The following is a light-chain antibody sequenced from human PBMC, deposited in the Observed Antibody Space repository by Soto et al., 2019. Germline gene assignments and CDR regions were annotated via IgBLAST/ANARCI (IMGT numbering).Light chain of an antibody. V-gene: IGKV3-11*01. CDR3: EQYGSSPRT. J-gene: IGKJ1*01. CDR2: DAS. CDR1: QSVSSY. Sequence: EIVLTQSPATLSLSPGERATLSCRASQSVSSYLAWYQQKPGQAPRLLIYDASNRATGIPARFSGSGSGTEFTLTISSLQSEDSAVYYCEQYGSSPRTFGQGTKVDI.